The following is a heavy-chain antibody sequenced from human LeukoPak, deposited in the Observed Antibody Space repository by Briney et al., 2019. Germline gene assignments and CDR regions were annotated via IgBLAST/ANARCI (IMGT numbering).Heavy chain of an antibody. CDR1: GYTFTVNY. D-gene: IGHD4-11*01. CDR2: INPNSGGT. V-gene: IGHV1-2*02. CDR3: ARDYSDYQKWFDP. J-gene: IGHJ5*02. Sequence: ASVKVSCNASGYTFTVNYKHWVRHAPGRGLESIRCINPNSGGTNYAQKFQGRVTLTRDTSSSTAYMGLSRLRSDGTAVYYCARDYSDYQKWFDPWGQGTLVTVSS.